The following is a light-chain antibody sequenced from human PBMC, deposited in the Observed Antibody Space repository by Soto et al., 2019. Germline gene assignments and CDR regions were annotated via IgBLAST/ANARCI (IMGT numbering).Light chain of an antibody. Sequence: EIVMTQSPATLAVSPGERASLSCRASQSVGSDLAWYQQKPGQAPRLVIYGASSRATGIPDRSSGSGSGTDFTLTISRLEPEDFAVYYCQQYGSSPLYTFGQGTKLEIK. CDR1: QSVGSD. J-gene: IGKJ2*01. V-gene: IGKV3-20*01. CDR2: GAS. CDR3: QQYGSSPLYT.